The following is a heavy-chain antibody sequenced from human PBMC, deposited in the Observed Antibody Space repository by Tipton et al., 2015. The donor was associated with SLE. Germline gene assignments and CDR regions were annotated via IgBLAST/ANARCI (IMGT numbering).Heavy chain of an antibody. CDR2: IYTNENT. CDR3: AREFLNPVTTVHYYFDL. D-gene: IGHD4-11*01. J-gene: IGHJ2*01. Sequence: LRLSCAVSGYSISSGYYWSWIRQPAGGGLEWIGRIYTNENTNYNPSLKSRVTMSVDTSKNHFSLKLISVTAADTAVYYCAREFLNPVTTVHYYFDLWGRGTLVTVSS. V-gene: IGHV4-61*02. CDR1: GYSISSGYY.